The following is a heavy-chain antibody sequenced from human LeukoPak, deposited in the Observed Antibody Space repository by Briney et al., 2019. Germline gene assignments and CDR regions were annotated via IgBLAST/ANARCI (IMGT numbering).Heavy chain of an antibody. J-gene: IGHJ4*02. Sequence: GGSLRLSCAASGFPFSGSGMHWVRQAPGKGLEWVAIIWYDGSNQYYADSVKGRFTISRDNSENTLYLQMNSLRPEDTAVYYCAKPDDSSPYYYGYYYDYWGQGILVTVSS. D-gene: IGHD3-22*01. CDR1: GFPFSGSG. CDR3: AKPDDSSPYYYGYYYDY. V-gene: IGHV3-30*02. CDR2: IWYDGSNQ.